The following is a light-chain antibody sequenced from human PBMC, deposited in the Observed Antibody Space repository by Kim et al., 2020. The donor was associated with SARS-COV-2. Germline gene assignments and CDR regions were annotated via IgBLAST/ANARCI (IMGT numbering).Light chain of an antibody. V-gene: IGKV3-15*01. CDR2: GAA. CDR1: QSVSSN. J-gene: IGKJ1*01. CDR3: QQYNNWPPWT. Sequence: APGGRATLSCRASQSVSSNVAWYQQKPGQAPRLRIYGAATRATGIPARFSGSGSGTEFTLTISSLQSEDFAVYYCQQYNNWPPWTFGQGTKVDIK.